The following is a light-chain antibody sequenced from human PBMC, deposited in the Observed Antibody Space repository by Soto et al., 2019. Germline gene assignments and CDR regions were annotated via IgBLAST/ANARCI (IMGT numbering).Light chain of an antibody. CDR3: QQYYNWPAYT. Sequence: IVMTQSPVTLYVSPGERVTLSCRASETVRTNLAWFQQKPGQTPRLLIFGASTRATGIPTRFTGSGSETEFTLTIDSLQSEDLAVYYCQQYYNWPAYTFGQGTKLEI. V-gene: IGKV3-15*01. J-gene: IGKJ2*01. CDR1: ETVRTN. CDR2: GAS.